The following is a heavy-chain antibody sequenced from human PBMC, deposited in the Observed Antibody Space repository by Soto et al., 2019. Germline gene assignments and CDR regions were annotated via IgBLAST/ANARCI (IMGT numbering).Heavy chain of an antibody. D-gene: IGHD3-22*01. CDR1: GFTFSSYS. J-gene: IGHJ6*02. Sequence: PGGSLRLSCAASGFTFSSYSMNWVRQAPGKGLEWVSSISSSSSYIYYADSVKGRFTISRDNAKNSLYLQMNSLRAEDTAVYYCARDSSGYYDGYYYYGMDVWGQGTTVTVSS. CDR2: ISSSSSYI. V-gene: IGHV3-21*01. CDR3: ARDSSGYYDGYYYYGMDV.